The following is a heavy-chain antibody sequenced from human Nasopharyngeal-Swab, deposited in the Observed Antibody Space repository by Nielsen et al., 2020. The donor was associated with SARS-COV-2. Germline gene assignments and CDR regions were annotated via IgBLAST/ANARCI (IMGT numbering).Heavy chain of an antibody. J-gene: IGHJ5*02. CDR3: ARGGTGTNQRDNWFDP. D-gene: IGHD1-1*01. Sequence: GGSLRLSCAASGFTFSSYAISWVRQAPGKGLEWVSVISGSDYSTYYADSVKGRFTISRDNSKNTLYLQMNSLRAEDTAVYYCARGGTGTNQRDNWFDPWGQGTLVTVSS. V-gene: IGHV3-23*01. CDR1: GFTFSSYA. CDR2: ISGSDYST.